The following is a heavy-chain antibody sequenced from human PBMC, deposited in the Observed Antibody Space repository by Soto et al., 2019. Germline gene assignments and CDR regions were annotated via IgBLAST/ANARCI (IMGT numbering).Heavy chain of an antibody. CDR1: GFTFSSYS. Sequence: GGSLRLSCAASGFTFSSYSMNWVRQAPGKGLEWVSSISSSSSYIYYADSVKGRFTISRDNAKNSLYLQMNSLRAEDTAVYYCARDGRNRGYSYPLGGYYYYGMDAWGQGTTVTVSS. CDR2: ISSSSSYI. CDR3: ARDGRNRGYSYPLGGYYYYGMDA. D-gene: IGHD5-18*01. J-gene: IGHJ6*02. V-gene: IGHV3-21*01.